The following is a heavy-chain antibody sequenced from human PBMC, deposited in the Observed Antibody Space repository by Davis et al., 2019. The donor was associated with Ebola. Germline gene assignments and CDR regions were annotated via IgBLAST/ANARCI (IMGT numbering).Heavy chain of an antibody. CDR1: GFTFTTSA. D-gene: IGHD1-14*01. V-gene: IGHV1-58*02. J-gene: IGHJ4*01. CDR2: IVVGSVTT. Sequence: AASVKVSCKAFGFTFTTSAMQWVRQSRGQRLEWMGSIVVGSVTTNYAQKFQGRVTITRDMSTSTSYLDLSNLRSEDTAMYYCAASAGTVGKFDYWGRGTLVTVSS. CDR3: AASAGTVGKFDY.